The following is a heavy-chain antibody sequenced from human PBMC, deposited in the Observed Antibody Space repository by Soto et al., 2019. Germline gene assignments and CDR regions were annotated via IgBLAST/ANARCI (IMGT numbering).Heavy chain of an antibody. V-gene: IGHV4-34*01. CDR3: ATRGVTGGGSDY. CDR1: GGSFSGYY. Sequence: SETLSLTCAIYGGSFSGYYWSWIRQPPGKGLEWIGEINHSGSTNYNPSLKSRVTISVDTSKNQFSLKLSSVTAADTAVYYCATRGVTGGGSDYWGQGTLVTVSS. J-gene: IGHJ4*02. CDR2: INHSGST. D-gene: IGHD2-8*02.